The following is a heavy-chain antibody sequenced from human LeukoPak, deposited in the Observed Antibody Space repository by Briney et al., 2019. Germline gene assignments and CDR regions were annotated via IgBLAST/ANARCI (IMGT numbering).Heavy chain of an antibody. CDR3: ARAGVWGAWYFDL. CDR1: GGSISSYY. CDR2: IYTSGST. V-gene: IGHV4-4*07. Sequence: SETLSLTCTVSGGSISSYYWSWIRQPAGKGLEWIGRIYTSGSTNYNPSLKSRVTMSVDTSKNQFSLQLNSVTPDDTAVYYCARAGVWGAWYFDLWGRGTLVTVSS. J-gene: IGHJ2*01. D-gene: IGHD7-27*01.